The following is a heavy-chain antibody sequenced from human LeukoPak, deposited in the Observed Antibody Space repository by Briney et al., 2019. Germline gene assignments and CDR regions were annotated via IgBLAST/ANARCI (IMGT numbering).Heavy chain of an antibody. Sequence: PSETLSLTCAVYGGSFSGYYWSWIRQPPGKGLEWIGEIKHSGSTNYNPSLKSRVTISVGTSKNQFSLKLSSVTAADTAVYYCARRRIVVVPAALNWFDPWGQGTLVTVSS. CDR3: ARRRIVVVPAALNWFDP. V-gene: IGHV4-34*01. J-gene: IGHJ5*02. D-gene: IGHD2-2*01. CDR2: IKHSGST. CDR1: GGSFSGYY.